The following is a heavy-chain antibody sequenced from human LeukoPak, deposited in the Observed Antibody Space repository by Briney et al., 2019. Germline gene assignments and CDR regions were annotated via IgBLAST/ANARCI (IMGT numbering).Heavy chain of an antibody. D-gene: IGHD3-22*01. Sequence: PGGSLRLSCAGSGLTFSSYTMHWVRQAPGEGLEWVTVILNDGSNKYYADSVKGRFTISRDNSKNTLYLQMNRLRAEDTAVYYCAREKYDSSGYYYPNAFDIWGQGTRVTVSS. CDR3: AREKYDSSGYYYPNAFDI. V-gene: IGHV3-30-3*01. J-gene: IGHJ3*02. CDR2: ILNDGSNK. CDR1: GLTFSSYT.